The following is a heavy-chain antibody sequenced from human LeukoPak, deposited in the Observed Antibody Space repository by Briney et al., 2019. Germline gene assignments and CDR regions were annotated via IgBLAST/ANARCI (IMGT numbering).Heavy chain of an antibody. Sequence: PSETLSLTCTVSGGSISSYYWSWIRQPPGKGLEWIGYIYYSGSTNYNPSLKSRVTISVDTSKNQFSLKLSSVTAADTAVYYCARVVSYDDIVTGYPPVDSYAMDVWGQGTSVTVSS. D-gene: IGHD3-9*01. CDR2: IYYSGST. J-gene: IGHJ6*02. V-gene: IGHV4-59*01. CDR3: ARVVSYDDIVTGYPPVDSYAMDV. CDR1: GGSISSYY.